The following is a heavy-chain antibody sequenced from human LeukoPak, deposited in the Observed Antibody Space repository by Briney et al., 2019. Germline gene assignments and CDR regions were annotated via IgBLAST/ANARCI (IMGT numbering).Heavy chain of an antibody. V-gene: IGHV4-59*08. Sequence: SETLSLTCSVSGGSMNSYYWSWIRQSPGKVLEWIGYIYYSGSTNYKPSLQSRVTISVDTSKNQFSLKLSSVTAADTAVYYCARHVWLQPFDYWGQGTLVTVSS. CDR1: GGSMNSYY. CDR3: ARHVWLQPFDY. D-gene: IGHD3-9*01. CDR2: IYYSGST. J-gene: IGHJ4*02.